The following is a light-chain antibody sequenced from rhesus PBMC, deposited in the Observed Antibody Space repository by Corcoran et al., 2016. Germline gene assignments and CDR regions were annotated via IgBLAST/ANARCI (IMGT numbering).Light chain of an antibody. J-gene: IGKJ3*01. CDR1: QSVGSY. CDR3: QQSSNLFT. V-gene: IGKV3-24*04. Sequence: ETVVTQSPATLSLSPGERATLSCRASQSVGSYLAWYQQKPGQAPRLLINGSSSRATGLPDRFSGRGSGTDFTLTISSLEPEDVGVYYCQQSSNLFTFGPGTKLDIK. CDR2: GSS.